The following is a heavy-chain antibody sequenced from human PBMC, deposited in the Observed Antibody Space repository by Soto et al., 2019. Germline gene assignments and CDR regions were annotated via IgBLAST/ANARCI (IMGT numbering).Heavy chain of an antibody. J-gene: IGHJ3*02. CDR2: INHSGST. V-gene: IGHV4-34*01. CDR1: GGSFSGYY. CDR3: ARGGRTDAFDI. Sequence: SETLSLTCAVYGGSFSGYYWSWIRQPPGKGLEWMGEINHSGSTNYNPSLKSRVTISVDTSKNQFSLKLSSVTAADTAVYYCARGGRTDAFDIWGQGTMVTVSS.